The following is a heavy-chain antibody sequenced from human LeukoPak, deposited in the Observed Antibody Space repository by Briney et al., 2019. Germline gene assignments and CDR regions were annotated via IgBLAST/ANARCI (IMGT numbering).Heavy chain of an antibody. V-gene: IGHV3-11*06. J-gene: IGHJ4*02. CDR2: ISSSSSYT. CDR3: ASLVPYGGCDY. Sequence: PGGSLRLSCAASGFTFSDYYMSWIRQAPGKGLEWVSYISSSSSYTNYADSVKGRFTISRDNAKNLLYLQMTTLRAEDTAVYYCASLVPYGGCDYWGQGTLVTVSS. CDR1: GFTFSDYY. D-gene: IGHD4-23*01.